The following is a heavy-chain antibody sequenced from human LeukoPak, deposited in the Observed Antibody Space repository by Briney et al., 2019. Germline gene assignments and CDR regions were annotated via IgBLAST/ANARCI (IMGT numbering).Heavy chain of an antibody. V-gene: IGHV3-20*04. J-gene: IGHJ4*02. D-gene: IGHD4-11*01. CDR3: ARVASNYDFDY. CDR2: INWNGGRT. Sequence: PGGSLRLSCAASGFTFDDYGMTWVRHAPGEGLEWVSGINWNGGRTGYADSVKGRFTISRDNAQNSLYLQMNSLRAEDTALYYCARVASNYDFDYWGQGTLVTVSS. CDR1: GFTFDDYG.